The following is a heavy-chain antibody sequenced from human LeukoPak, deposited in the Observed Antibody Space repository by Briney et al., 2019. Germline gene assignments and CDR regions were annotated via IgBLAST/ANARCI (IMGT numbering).Heavy chain of an antibody. CDR2: IYFSGST. V-gene: IGHV4-59*01. CDR1: GGSISSYY. D-gene: IGHD3-22*01. Sequence: PSETLSLTCTVSGGSISSYYWSWIRQPPGKGLEWIGYIYFSGSTNYNPSLKSRVTISVDTSKNQFSLKLSSVTAADTAVYYCARGSSYYDSSGCHPTRFDPWGQGTLVTVSS. CDR3: ARGSSYYDSSGCHPTRFDP. J-gene: IGHJ5*02.